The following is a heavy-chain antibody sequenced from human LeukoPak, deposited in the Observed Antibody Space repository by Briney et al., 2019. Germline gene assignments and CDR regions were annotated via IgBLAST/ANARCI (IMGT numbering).Heavy chain of an antibody. CDR1: GYTFTGYY. CDR3: ARDRGDSSSWYPVNWFDP. J-gene: IGHJ5*02. Sequence: ASVKVSCKASGYTFTGYYMHWVRQAPGQGLEWMGWINPNSGGTNYAQKFQGRVTMTRDTSISTAYMELSRLRSDDTAVYYCARDRGDSSSWYPVNWFDPWGQGTLVTVSS. V-gene: IGHV1-2*02. CDR2: INPNSGGT. D-gene: IGHD6-13*01.